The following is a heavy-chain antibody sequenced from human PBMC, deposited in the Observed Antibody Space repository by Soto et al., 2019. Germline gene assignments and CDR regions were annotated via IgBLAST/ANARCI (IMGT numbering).Heavy chain of an antibody. J-gene: IGHJ5*02. CDR3: ASGLGSSRS. D-gene: IGHD3-10*01. Sequence: VSLRLSCVASGFTFSSYTMNWVRQTPGRRLEWVAYISSSGSTIYYAESVKGRFTVSRDNAKSSLYLQMDGLRDEDTAVYYCASGLGSSRSWGQGSRVTVSS. CDR1: GFTFSSYT. V-gene: IGHV3-48*02. CDR2: ISSSGSTI.